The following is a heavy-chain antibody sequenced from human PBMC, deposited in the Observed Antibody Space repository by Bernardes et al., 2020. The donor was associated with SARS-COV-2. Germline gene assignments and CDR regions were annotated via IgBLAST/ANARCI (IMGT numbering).Heavy chain of an antibody. CDR1: GFTFDDYT. J-gene: IGHJ4*02. Sequence: VGSLILSCAASGFTFDDYTMHWVRQAPGKGLEWVSLISWDGGSTYYADSVKGRFTISRDNSKNSLYLQMNSLRTEDTALYYCAKDTYPYGGPFDYWGQGTLVTGSA. V-gene: IGHV3-43*01. CDR2: ISWDGGST. D-gene: IGHD3-10*01. CDR3: AKDTYPYGGPFDY.